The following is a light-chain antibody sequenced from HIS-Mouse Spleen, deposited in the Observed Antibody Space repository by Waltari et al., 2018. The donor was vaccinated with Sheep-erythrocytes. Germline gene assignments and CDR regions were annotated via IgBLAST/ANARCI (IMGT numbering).Light chain of an antibody. J-gene: IGLJ2*01. CDR1: KLGDKY. CDR2: QDS. CDR3: QAWDSSTVV. V-gene: IGLV3-1*01. Sequence: SYELTQPPSVSVSPGQTASITCSGDKLGDKYACWYQQKPGHSPVLVIYQDSKRPSGIPERFSGYNSGNTATLPISGTQAMDEADYYCQAWDSSTVVFGGGTKLTVL.